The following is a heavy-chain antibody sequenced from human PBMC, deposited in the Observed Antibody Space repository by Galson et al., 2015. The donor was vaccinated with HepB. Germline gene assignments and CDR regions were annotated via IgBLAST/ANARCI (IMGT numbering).Heavy chain of an antibody. V-gene: IGHV1-18*04. Sequence: SVKVSCKASGYTFTSYGISWVRQAPGQGLEWMGWISAYNGNTNYAQKLQGRVTMTTDTSTSTAYVELSSLRSEDTAVYYCCGGTAMVDSWFDPWGQGTLVTVSS. J-gene: IGHJ5*02. CDR3: CGGTAMVDSWFDP. CDR2: ISAYNGNT. CDR1: GYTFTSYG. D-gene: IGHD5-18*01.